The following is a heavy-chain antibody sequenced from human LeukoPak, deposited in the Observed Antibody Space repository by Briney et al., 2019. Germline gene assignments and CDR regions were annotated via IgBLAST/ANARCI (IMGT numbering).Heavy chain of an antibody. CDR3: AKDISRDGYNYAFDI. D-gene: IGHD5-24*01. V-gene: IGHV3-9*01. CDR1: GFTFYDYA. CDR2: ISWNRGSI. Sequence: GRCLRLSCAASGFTFYDYAMHWVREAPGKGREWGSGISWNRGSIVYADSVKARFTLSRANAQTSLYLQMTSLRAEDTALYYCAKDISRDGYNYAFDIWGQGTMVTVSS. J-gene: IGHJ3*02.